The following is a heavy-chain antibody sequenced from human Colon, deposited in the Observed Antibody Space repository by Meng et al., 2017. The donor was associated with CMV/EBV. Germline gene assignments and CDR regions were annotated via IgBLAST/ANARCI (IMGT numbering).Heavy chain of an antibody. J-gene: IGHJ4*02. CDR1: GFTFSNFA. CDR2: VGGSGGRT. CDR3: AKEDNSWHEEGIDS. V-gene: IGHV3-23*01. Sequence: ETLSPPCAASGFTFSNFAMRWVRQAPGKGLEWVSSVGGSGGRTYYADSVKGRFTISRDNSKNTVFLQMDSLRAEDTAIYFCAKEDNSWHEEGIDSWGQGTLVTVSS. D-gene: IGHD2-15*01.